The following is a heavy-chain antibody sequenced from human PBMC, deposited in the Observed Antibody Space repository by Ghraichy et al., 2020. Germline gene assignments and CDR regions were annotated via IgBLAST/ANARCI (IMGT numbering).Heavy chain of an antibody. V-gene: IGHV3-33*01. CDR2: IWYDGSNK. Sequence: GGSLRLSCAASGFTFSSYGMHWVRQAPGKGLEWVAVIWYDGSNKYYADSVKGRFTISRDNSKNTLYLQMNSLRAEDTAVYYCARGNWAFFYFDYWGQGTLVTVSS. J-gene: IGHJ4*02. D-gene: IGHD7-27*01. CDR1: GFTFSSYG. CDR3: ARGNWAFFYFDY.